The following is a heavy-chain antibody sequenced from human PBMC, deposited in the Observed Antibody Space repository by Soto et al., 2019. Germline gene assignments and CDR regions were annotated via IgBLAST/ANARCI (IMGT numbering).Heavy chain of an antibody. CDR3: AKDRTPGIAVAGTDY. CDR1: GFTFSSYA. Sequence: EVQLLESGGGLVQPGGSLILSCAASGFTFSSYAMSWVRQAPGKGLEWVSAISGSGGSTYYADSVKGRFTISRDNSKNTLYLQMNSLRAEDTAVYYCAKDRTPGIAVAGTDYWGQGTLVTVSS. J-gene: IGHJ4*02. V-gene: IGHV3-23*01. D-gene: IGHD6-19*01. CDR2: ISGSGGST.